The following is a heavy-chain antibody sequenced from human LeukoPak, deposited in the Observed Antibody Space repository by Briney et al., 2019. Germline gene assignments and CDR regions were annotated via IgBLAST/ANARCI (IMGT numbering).Heavy chain of an antibody. CDR1: GYSVSTNNVA. CDR3: AREDLGAAYFDF. CDR2: TYYRSKWYN. Sequence: SQTLSLTCAISGYSVSTNNVAWNWIRQSPSRGLEWLGRTYYRSKWYNDYAVSVKSRISIKPDTSKNQFSLQLNSVTPDDTAVYYCAREDLGAAYFDFWGQGTLVTVSS. D-gene: IGHD3-16*01. V-gene: IGHV6-1*01. J-gene: IGHJ4*02.